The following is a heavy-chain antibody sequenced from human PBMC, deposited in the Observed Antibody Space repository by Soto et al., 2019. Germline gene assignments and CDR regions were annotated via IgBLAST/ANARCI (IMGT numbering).Heavy chain of an antibody. J-gene: IGHJ4*02. V-gene: IGHV1-8*01. D-gene: IGHD3-10*01. CDR3: ARGDQFGFGVDY. CDR1: GYTFTSND. CDR2: MVPDSGRT. Sequence: TSVKVSCEDCGYTFTSNDINWVRQATGQGLEWMGWMVPDSGRTGYAKKYQGRVTMTRNTSTSTAYMELNSLTNEDTAVYYCARGDQFGFGVDYWGQGTPVTVSS.